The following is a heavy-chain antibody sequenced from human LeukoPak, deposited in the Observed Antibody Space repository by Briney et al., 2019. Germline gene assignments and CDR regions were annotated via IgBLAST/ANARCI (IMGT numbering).Heavy chain of an antibody. CDR3: ARVIGQWLPVDY. V-gene: IGHV1-8*01. Sequence: ASVKVSCKASGYTFTSYDINWVRQATGQGLEWMGWMNPNSGNTGYAQKFQGRVTMTRDTSISTAYMELSRLRSDDTAVYYCARVIGQWLPVDYWGQGTLVTVSS. CDR1: GYTFTSYD. CDR2: MNPNSGNT. D-gene: IGHD5-12*01. J-gene: IGHJ4*02.